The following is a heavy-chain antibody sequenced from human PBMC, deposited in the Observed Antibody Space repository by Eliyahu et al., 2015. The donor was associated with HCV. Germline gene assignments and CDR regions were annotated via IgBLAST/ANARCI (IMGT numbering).Heavy chain of an antibody. CDR1: GYTFGXYD. CDR2: MNPNSGNX. CDR3: ARTRGVGASADDAFDI. J-gene: IGHJ3*02. Sequence: QVQLVQSGAEVKKPGAXVKVSCKAXGYTFGXYDINWVRQATXQGLEWMGWMNPNSGNXAYAQNXQGRVTFTRSTSINTAYMELTSLRSEDTAVYYCARTRGVGASADDAFDIWGQGTMVTASS. V-gene: IGHV1-8*03. D-gene: IGHD1-26*01.